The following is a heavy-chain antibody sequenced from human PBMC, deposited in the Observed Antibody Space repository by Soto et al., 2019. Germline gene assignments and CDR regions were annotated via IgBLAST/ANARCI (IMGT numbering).Heavy chain of an antibody. J-gene: IGHJ4*02. CDR1: GFTVGNNY. D-gene: IGHD3-10*01. Sequence: EVQLVESGGGLIQPGGSLKLSCAASGFTVGNNYMSWVRQAPGKGLEWVSLIYSTGTTKYADSVKGRFTVSRDNAKNTLYLQMNSLRAADTAVYYCAKDGRGSGSHYNSFGYWGQGTLVTVSS. V-gene: IGHV3-53*01. CDR3: AKDGRGSGSHYNSFGY. CDR2: IYSTGTT.